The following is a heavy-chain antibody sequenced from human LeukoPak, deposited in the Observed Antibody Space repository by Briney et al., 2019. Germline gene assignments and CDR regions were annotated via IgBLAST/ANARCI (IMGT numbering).Heavy chain of an antibody. CDR2: INIGGTNT. J-gene: IGHJ5*02. Sequence: PGGSLRLSCAASGFTFNDYYMSWIRQAPGKGLEWHSYINIGGTNTHYAYSVKGRFTISRDNAKKSLYLEMNNLRAEDTAVYYCATDGAGFDTWGQGVLVTVSS. CDR1: GFTFNDYY. V-gene: IGHV3-11*01. CDR3: ATDGAGFDT.